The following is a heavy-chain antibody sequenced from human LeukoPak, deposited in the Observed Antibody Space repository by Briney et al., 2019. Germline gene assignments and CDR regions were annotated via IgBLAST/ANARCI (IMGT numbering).Heavy chain of an antibody. CDR1: GFTFSSYA. D-gene: IGHD2-2*01. Sequence: GGSLRLSCAASGFTFSSYAMSWVRQAPGKGLEWLSAISGSGGSTDYADSVKGRFTISRYNSKNTLYLQMNSLRAEETAVYYCARDSADCSSITCFPGDYWGQGTLVTVSS. CDR2: ISGSGGST. J-gene: IGHJ4*02. V-gene: IGHV3-23*01. CDR3: ARDSADCSSITCFPGDY.